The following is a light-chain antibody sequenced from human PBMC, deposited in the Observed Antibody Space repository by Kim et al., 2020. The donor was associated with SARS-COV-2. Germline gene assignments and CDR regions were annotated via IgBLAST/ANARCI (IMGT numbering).Light chain of an antibody. Sequence: DIQMTKSPSSVSASVGDRVTITCRASQDVRNWLAWYQQKPGKAPKLLVYAASTLQSGVPSRFSGSGSGTEFTLTISSLQPEDLGTYYCQQANSFPYTFGQGTKVYIK. V-gene: IGKV1-12*01. CDR3: QQANSFPYT. CDR2: AAS. CDR1: QDVRNW. J-gene: IGKJ2*01.